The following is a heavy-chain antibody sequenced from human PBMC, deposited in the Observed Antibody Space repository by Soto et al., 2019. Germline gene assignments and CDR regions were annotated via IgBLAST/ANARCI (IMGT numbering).Heavy chain of an antibody. V-gene: IGHV3-23*01. J-gene: IGHJ4*02. CDR2: ISGSGGST. D-gene: IGHD3-3*01. Sequence: SLRLSCAASGFTFSSYAMSWVRQAPGKGLEWVSAISGSGGSTYYADSVKGRFTISRDNSKNTLYLQMNSLRAEDTAVYYCAIYDFWSGYYIHWGQGTLVTVSS. CDR3: AIYDFWSGYYIH. CDR1: GFTFSSYA.